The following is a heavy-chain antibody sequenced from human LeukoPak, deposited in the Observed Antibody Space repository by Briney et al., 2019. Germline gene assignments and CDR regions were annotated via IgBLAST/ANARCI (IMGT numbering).Heavy chain of an antibody. CDR2: ISSRSSTI. V-gene: IGHV3-11*04. CDR1: GFTFSDYY. D-gene: IGHD5-12*01. Sequence: PGGSLRLSCAASGFTFSDYYMSWIRQAPGKGLEWISYISSRSSTIYYADSVKGRFTISRDNAMNSLYLQMNSLRAEDTAVYYCARDGGSGYSGYDDAFDIWGQGTMVTVSS. J-gene: IGHJ3*02. CDR3: ARDGGSGYSGYDDAFDI.